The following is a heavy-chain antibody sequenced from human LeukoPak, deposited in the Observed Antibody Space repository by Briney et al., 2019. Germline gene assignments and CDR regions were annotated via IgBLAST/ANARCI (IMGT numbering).Heavy chain of an antibody. CDR2: SSAYNGNT. V-gene: IGHV1-18*01. J-gene: IGHJ4*02. D-gene: IGHD6-13*01. CDR3: ARDAPVIAARSCDY. CDR1: GYTFTSYD. Sequence: GASVKVSCKASGYTFTSYDINWVRQATGQGLEWMGWSSAYNGNTNYAQKLQGRVTMTTDTSTSTAYMELRSLRSDDTAVYYCARDAPVIAARSCDYWGQGTLVTVSS.